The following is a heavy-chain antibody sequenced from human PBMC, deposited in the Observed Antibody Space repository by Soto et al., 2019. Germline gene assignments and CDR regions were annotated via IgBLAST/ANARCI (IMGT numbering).Heavy chain of an antibody. CDR1: GFTFRNYG. CDR3: ARDQSYYNDISGRPLNAFDV. V-gene: IGHV3-48*01. CDR2: IGIGSSTK. J-gene: IGHJ3*01. Sequence: GGSLRLSCAASGFTFRNYGMNWVRQAPGKGLEWVSYIGIGSSTKYYADSVKGRFTISRDNAKNSLYLQMNSLRAEDTAVYYCARDQSYYNDISGRPLNAFDVWGQGTMVTVS. D-gene: IGHD3-22*01.